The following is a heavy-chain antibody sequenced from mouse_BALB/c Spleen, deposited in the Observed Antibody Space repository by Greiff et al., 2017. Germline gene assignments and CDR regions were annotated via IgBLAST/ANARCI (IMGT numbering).Heavy chain of an antibody. Sequence: VQLVESGPGLVQPSQSLSITCTVSGFSLTSYGVHWVRQSPGKGLEWLGVIWSGGSTDYNAAFISRLSISKDNSKSQVFFKMNSLQADDTAIYYCARKAYDGYYWFAYWGQGTLVTVSA. CDR1: GFSLTSYG. J-gene: IGHJ3*01. CDR2: IWSGGST. CDR3: ARKAYDGYYWFAY. V-gene: IGHV2-4-1*01. D-gene: IGHD2-3*01.